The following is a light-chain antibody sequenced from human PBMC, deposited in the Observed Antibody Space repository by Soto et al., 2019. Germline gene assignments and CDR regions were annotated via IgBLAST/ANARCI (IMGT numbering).Light chain of an antibody. J-gene: IGKJ1*01. V-gene: IGKV1-5*03. CDR1: QSISSR. Sequence: DTQMTQSPSTLSASVGDRVTITCRASQSISSRLAWYQQKPGKAPQVLIYKASSLQSGVPSRFSGSGSGTEFTLTISSLQPDDFATYYCQQYDSYSTWTFGQGTKVDIK. CDR2: KAS. CDR3: QQYDSYSTWT.